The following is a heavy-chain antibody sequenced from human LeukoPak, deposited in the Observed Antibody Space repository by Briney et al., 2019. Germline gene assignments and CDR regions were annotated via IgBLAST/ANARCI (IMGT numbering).Heavy chain of an antibody. J-gene: IGHJ6*02. CDR2: IIPIFGTA. D-gene: IGHD6-19*01. CDR3: ARVIRGSFSSGWYSDYYYYGMDV. V-gene: IGHV1-69*13. Sequence: ASVTVSCTASGGTFSSYAISWVRQAPGQGLEWMGGIIPIFGTANYAQKFQGRVTITADESTSTAYMELSSLRSEDTAVYYCARVIRGSFSSGWYSDYYYYGMDVWGQGTTVTVSS. CDR1: GGTFSSYA.